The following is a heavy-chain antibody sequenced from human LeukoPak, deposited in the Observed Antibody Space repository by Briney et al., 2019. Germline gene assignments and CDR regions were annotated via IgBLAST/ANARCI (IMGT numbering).Heavy chain of an antibody. Sequence: GGSLRLSCAASGFTFNTYGMSWVRQAPGKGLEWVSGISGSGGATYYADSVKGRFTISRDNSKNTLYLQMNSLRAEDTAVYYCARERAPAMVLLYYYFDYWGQGTLVTVSS. CDR1: GFTFNTYG. J-gene: IGHJ4*02. V-gene: IGHV3-23*01. CDR3: ARERAPAMVLLYYYFDY. CDR2: ISGSGGAT. D-gene: IGHD4/OR15-4a*01.